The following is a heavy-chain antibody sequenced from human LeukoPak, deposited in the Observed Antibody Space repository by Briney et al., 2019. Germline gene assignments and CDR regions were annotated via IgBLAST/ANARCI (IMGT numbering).Heavy chain of an antibody. V-gene: IGHV1-2*02. CDR1: GYTFTGYD. CDR3: ARGLAWNCYDF. D-gene: IGHD1-1*01. CDR2: INPNSGGT. Sequence: ASVKVSCKASGYTFTGYDMHWVRQAPGQGLEWMGWINPNSGGTNYAQMFQGRVTMTRDTSISTAYMELSRLRSDDTAVYYCARGLAWNCYDFWVQGNLVTVSS. J-gene: IGHJ4*02.